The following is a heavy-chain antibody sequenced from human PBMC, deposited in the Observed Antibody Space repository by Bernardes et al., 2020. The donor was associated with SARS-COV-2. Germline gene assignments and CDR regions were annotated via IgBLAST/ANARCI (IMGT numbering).Heavy chain of an antibody. CDR1: GFTFSSYA. CDR2: ISYDGSNK. V-gene: IGHV3-30-3*01. J-gene: IGHJ5*02. Sequence: SLRLSCAASGFTFSSYAMHWVRQAPGKGLEWVAVISYDGSNKYYADSVKGRFTISRDNSKNSLYLQMNSLRAEDTAVYYCARDRDFWSGHKDNWFDPWGQGTLVTVSS. CDR3: ARDRDFWSGHKDNWFDP. D-gene: IGHD3-3*01.